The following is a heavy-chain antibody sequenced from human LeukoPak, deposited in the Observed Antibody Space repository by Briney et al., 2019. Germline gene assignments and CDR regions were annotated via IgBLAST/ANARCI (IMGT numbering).Heavy chain of an antibody. CDR3: AKDAVYYDNSGYYYFDY. CDR1: GFTFSSYA. J-gene: IGHJ4*02. D-gene: IGHD3-22*01. CDR2: ISGSGGST. Sequence: GGSLRLSCAASGFTFSSYAMSWVRQAPGKGLEWVSAISGSGGSTYYADSVKGRFTISRDNSKNTLYLQMNSLRAEDTAVYYCAKDAVYYDNSGYYYFDYWGQGTLVTVSS. V-gene: IGHV3-23*01.